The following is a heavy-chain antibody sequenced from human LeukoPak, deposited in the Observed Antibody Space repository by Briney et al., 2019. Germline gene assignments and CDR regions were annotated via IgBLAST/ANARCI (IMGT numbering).Heavy chain of an antibody. V-gene: IGHV4-4*02. J-gene: IGHJ6*02. CDR2: IYYSGST. CDR1: GDSISSNNW. CDR3: ARGVVVAAYGMDV. D-gene: IGHD2-15*01. Sequence: PSETLSLTCAVSGDSISSNNWWTWVRQPPGKGLEWIGYIYYSGSTNYNPSLKSRVTISVDTSKNQFSLKLSSVTAADTAVYYCARGVVVAAYGMDVWGQGTTVTVSS.